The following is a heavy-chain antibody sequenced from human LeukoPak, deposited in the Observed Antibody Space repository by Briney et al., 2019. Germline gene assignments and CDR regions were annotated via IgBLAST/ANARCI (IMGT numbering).Heavy chain of an antibody. D-gene: IGHD3-10*01. CDR3: AAFPRSAVRGINMDPIDY. V-gene: IGHV3-23*01. CDR2: ISGNSDTT. CDR1: GFTTYA. Sequence: GGSLRLSCAVSGFTTYAMTWVRQAPGKGLEWVSGISGNSDTTFYADSVKGRFTISRDNSKNTLSLQMNSLRVEDTAVYYCAAFPRSAVRGINMDPIDYWGQGTLVTVSS. J-gene: IGHJ4*02.